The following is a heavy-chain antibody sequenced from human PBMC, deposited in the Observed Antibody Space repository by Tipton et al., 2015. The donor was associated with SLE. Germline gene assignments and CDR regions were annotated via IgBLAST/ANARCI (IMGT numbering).Heavy chain of an antibody. V-gene: IGHV4-34*01. CDR1: GGSFSGYY. Sequence: TLSLTCAVYGGSFSGYYWSWIRQPPGKGLEWIGEINHRGSTNYNPSLKSRVTISVDTSKNQFSLKLSSVTAADTAVYYCARGRTFGGVIVDWGQGTLVTVSS. J-gene: IGHJ4*02. CDR2: INHRGST. CDR3: ARGRTFGGVIVD. D-gene: IGHD3-16*02.